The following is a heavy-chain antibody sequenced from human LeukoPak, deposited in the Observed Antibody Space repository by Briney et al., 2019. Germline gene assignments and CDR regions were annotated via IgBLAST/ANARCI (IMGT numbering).Heavy chain of an antibody. V-gene: IGHV4-39*01. D-gene: IGHD3-3*01. CDR2: IYYSGST. J-gene: IGHJ4*02. CDR1: GGSISSSSYY. CDR3: ASLTIFGVVINFGEVEQDY. Sequence: SETLSLTCTVSGGSISSSSYYWGWIRQPPGKGLEWIGSIYYSGSTYYNPSLKSRVTISVDTSKNQFSLKLSSVTAAGTAVYYCASLTIFGVVINFGEVEQDYWGQGTLVTVSS.